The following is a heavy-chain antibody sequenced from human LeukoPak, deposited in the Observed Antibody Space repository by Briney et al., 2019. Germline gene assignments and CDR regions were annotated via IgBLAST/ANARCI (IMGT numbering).Heavy chain of an antibody. J-gene: IGHJ4*02. CDR3: VKHETGPEY. CDR2: ISYDGSNK. Sequence: GGSLRLSCAASGFTFSSYAMHWVRQAPGKGLEWVAVISYDGSNKYYADSVKGRFTISRDNSKNTLYLQMNSLRAEDTAVYYCVKHETGPEYWGQGTLVTVSS. V-gene: IGHV3-30-3*02. CDR1: GFTFSSYA. D-gene: IGHD3-9*01.